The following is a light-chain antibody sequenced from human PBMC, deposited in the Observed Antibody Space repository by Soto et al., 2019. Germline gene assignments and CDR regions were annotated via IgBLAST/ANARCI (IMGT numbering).Light chain of an antibody. Sequence: DIVLTQSPDSLAVSLGERATINCKSSQSVFYTSNNKNYLAWYQQKPGQPPKLLIYWASTRESGVPDRFSGSGSGKDFTLPISSLQAEDVAVYYCQQYYGTPYTFGQGNKLEIK. CDR1: QSVFYTSNNKNY. CDR2: WAS. V-gene: IGKV4-1*01. CDR3: QQYYGTPYT. J-gene: IGKJ2*01.